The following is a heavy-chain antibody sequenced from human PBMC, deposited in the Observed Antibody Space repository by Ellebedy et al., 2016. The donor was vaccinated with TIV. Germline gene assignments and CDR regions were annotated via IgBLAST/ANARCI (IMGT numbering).Heavy chain of an antibody. CDR2: IVVGSGNT. CDR1: GFTFTSSA. D-gene: IGHD3-22*01. J-gene: IGHJ6*02. CDR3: AAGDSSGYYATRPYYGMDV. Sequence: SVKVSCXASGFTFTSSAMQWVRQARGQRLEWIGWIVVGSGNTNYAQKFQERVTITRDMSTSTAYMELSSLRSEDTAVYYCAAGDSSGYYATRPYYGMDVWGQGTTVTVSS. V-gene: IGHV1-58*02.